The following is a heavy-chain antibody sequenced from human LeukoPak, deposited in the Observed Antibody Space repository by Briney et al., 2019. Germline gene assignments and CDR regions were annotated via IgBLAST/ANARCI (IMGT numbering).Heavy chain of an antibody. CDR3: ARTGYSGSYLYYFDY. Sequence: PSGTLSLTCAVSGGSISSSNWWSWVRQPPGKGLEWIGEIYHSGSTNYNPSLKSRVTISVDKSKNQFSLKLSSVTAADTAVYYCARTGYSGSYLYYFDYWGQGTLVTVSS. CDR1: GGSISSSNW. J-gene: IGHJ4*02. V-gene: IGHV4-4*02. D-gene: IGHD1-26*01. CDR2: IYHSGST.